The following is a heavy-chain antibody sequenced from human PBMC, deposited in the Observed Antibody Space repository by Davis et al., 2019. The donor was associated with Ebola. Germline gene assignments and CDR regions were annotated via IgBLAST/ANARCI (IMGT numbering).Heavy chain of an antibody. D-gene: IGHD4-23*01. CDR1: GGSISSYY. J-gene: IGHJ4*02. V-gene: IGHV4-59*01. CDR2: IHYSGST. CDR3: ARVDGGDFDS. Sequence: MPSETLSLTCTVSGGSISSYYWSWIRQPPGKGLEWIGYIHYSGSTSKNPSLKSRVTMSVDTSKNQFSLKLNSVTAADTAVYYCARVDGGDFDSWGQGTLVTVSA.